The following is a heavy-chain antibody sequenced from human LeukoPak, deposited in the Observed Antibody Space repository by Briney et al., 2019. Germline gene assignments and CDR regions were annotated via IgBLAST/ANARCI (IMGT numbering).Heavy chain of an antibody. CDR3: ARDPHVLLWFGDSAFDI. J-gene: IGHJ3*02. D-gene: IGHD3-10*01. CDR1: GYTFTSYA. Sequence: ASVKVSCKASGYTFTSYAMNWVRQAPGQGLEWMGWINTNTGNPTYAQGFTGRFVFSLDTSVSTAYLQISSLKAEDTAVYYCARDPHVLLWFGDSAFDIWGQGTMVTVSS. V-gene: IGHV7-4-1*02. CDR2: INTNTGNP.